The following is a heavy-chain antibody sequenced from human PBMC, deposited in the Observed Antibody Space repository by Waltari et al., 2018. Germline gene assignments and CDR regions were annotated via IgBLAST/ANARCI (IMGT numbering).Heavy chain of an antibody. V-gene: IGHV4-39*07. CDR2: IYYSGST. CDR1: GGSISSSSYY. J-gene: IGHJ4*02. Sequence: QLQLQESGPGLVKPSETLSLTCTVSGGSISSSSYYWGWIRQPPGKGLEWIGSIYYSGSTYYNPSRKSRVTISVDTSKNQFSLKLSSVTAADTAVYYCARPPNYYGSGSYVRGQGTLVTVSS. CDR3: ARPPNYYGSGSYV. D-gene: IGHD3-10*01.